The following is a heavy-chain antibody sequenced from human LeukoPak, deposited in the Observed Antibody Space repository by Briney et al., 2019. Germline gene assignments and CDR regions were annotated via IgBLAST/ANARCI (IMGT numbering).Heavy chain of an antibody. CDR2: INSRSSHI. J-gene: IGHJ4*02. CDR3: LRGDTRDY. D-gene: IGHD2-2*01. V-gene: IGHV3-21*04. Sequence: PGGSLRLSCAASGFTFSSYTMNWVRQAPGEGLEWVSSINSRSSHIHYADSVKGRFTISRDNAKNSLFLQMNSLRAEDTAVYYCLRGDTRDYWGQGTLVTVSS. CDR1: GFTFSSYT.